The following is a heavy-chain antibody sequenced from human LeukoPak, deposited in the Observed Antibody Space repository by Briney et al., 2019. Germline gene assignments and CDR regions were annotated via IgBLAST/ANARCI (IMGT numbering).Heavy chain of an antibody. Sequence: SETLSLTCTVSGGSISSSNYYWGWIRQSPGKGLEWIGNIHYSGSAYYNPSLKSRVTILVDTSKNQFSLKLTSVTAADTAVYYCARDREGIVAAGKMGYFDYWGQGTLVTVSS. CDR1: GGSISSSNYY. CDR2: IHYSGSA. V-gene: IGHV4-39*07. CDR3: ARDREGIVAAGKMGYFDY. J-gene: IGHJ4*02. D-gene: IGHD6-13*01.